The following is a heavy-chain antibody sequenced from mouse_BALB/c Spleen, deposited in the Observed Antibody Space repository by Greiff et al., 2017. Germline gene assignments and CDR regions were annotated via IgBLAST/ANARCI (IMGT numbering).Heavy chain of an antibody. V-gene: IGHV2-6-2*01. CDR1: GFSLTSYG. CDR2: IWSDGST. D-gene: IGHD1-1*02. Sequence: QVQLKESGPDLVAPSQTLSITCPVSGFSLTSYGVNWVRQPPGKGLEWLVVIWSDGSTTYNSALKSRLSICKDNSKSQVFLKMNSLQTYDTAMYYCARHGWEGDYFDYWGQGTTLTVSS. CDR3: ARHGWEGDYFDY. J-gene: IGHJ2*01.